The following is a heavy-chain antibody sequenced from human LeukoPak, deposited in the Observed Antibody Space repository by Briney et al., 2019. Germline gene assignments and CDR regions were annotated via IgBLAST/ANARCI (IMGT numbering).Heavy chain of an antibody. CDR2: ISYDGSNK. CDR1: GFTFSSYA. Sequence: PGGSLRLSCAASGFTFSSYAMHWVRQAPGKGLEWVAVISYDGSNKYYADSVKGRFTISRDNSKNTLYLQMNSLRAEDTAVYYCAREYYDSSGSKRSAFDIWGQGTMVTVSS. J-gene: IGHJ3*02. D-gene: IGHD3-22*01. CDR3: AREYYDSSGSKRSAFDI. V-gene: IGHV3-30-3*01.